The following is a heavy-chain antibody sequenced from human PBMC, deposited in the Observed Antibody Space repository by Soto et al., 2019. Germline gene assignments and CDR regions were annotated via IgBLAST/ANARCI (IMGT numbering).Heavy chain of an antibody. Sequence: GGSLRLSCAASGFTFSGSAIHWVRQASGKGLEWVGRIRSKANGYATAYAASVKGRFTISRDDSKNTAYLQMNSLKTEDTAVYYCTLANCSGGSCYPAFDIWGQGTMVTVSS. J-gene: IGHJ3*02. D-gene: IGHD2-15*01. V-gene: IGHV3-73*01. CDR1: GFTFSGSA. CDR3: TLANCSGGSCYPAFDI. CDR2: IRSKANGYAT.